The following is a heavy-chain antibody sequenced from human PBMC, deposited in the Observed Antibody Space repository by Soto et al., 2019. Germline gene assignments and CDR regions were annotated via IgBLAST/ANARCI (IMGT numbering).Heavy chain of an antibody. V-gene: IGHV3-23*01. CDR3: AKGNSWSPALVLDI. CDR2: ISGSGGST. CDR1: GFTFSSYA. Sequence: GGSLRLSCAAPGFTFSSYAMNWVRQAPGKGLEWVSAISGSGGSTYYADSVKGRFTISRDSSKNTLYLQMNSLRAEDTAVYYCAKGNSWSPALVLDIWGQGTMVTVSS. J-gene: IGHJ3*02. D-gene: IGHD1-7*01.